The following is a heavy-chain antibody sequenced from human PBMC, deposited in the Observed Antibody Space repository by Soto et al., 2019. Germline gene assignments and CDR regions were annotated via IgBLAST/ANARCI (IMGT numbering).Heavy chain of an antibody. Sequence: GALRLSCAASGFTFSSYAMSWVRQPPGKGLEWVSAISVSGGTTYYADSVKGRFTISRDNSKNTLYLQMNSLRADDTAVYYCATRPSSGWNLFDYWGQGTLVTVSS. CDR1: GFTFSSYA. J-gene: IGHJ4*02. CDR2: ISVSGGTT. V-gene: IGHV3-23*01. D-gene: IGHD6-19*01. CDR3: ATRPSSGWNLFDY.